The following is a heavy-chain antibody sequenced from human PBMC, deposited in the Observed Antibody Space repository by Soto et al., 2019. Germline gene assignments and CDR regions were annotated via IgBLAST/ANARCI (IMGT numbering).Heavy chain of an antibody. CDR1: GYTFTIYG. CDR2: ISAYNGNT. V-gene: IGHV1-18*04. D-gene: IGHD2-2*01. Sequence: GASVKVSCKASGYTFTIYGISWVRQAPVQGLEWMGWISAYNGNTNYAQKLQGRVTMTTDTSTSTAYMELRSLRSDDTAVYYCARVYCSSTSCYPYYFDYWGQGTLVTV. J-gene: IGHJ4*02. CDR3: ARVYCSSTSCYPYYFDY.